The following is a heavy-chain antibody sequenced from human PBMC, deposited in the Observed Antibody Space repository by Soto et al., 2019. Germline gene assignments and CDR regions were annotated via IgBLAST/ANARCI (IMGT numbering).Heavy chain of an antibody. CDR2: ISSSGSTI. CDR3: ARLGQYAILTGPMDA. V-gene: IGHV3-48*03. CDR1: GFTFSSYE. Sequence: GGSLRLSCAASGFTFSSYEMNWVRQAPGKGLEWVSYISSSGSTIYYADSVKGRFTISRDNAKNSLYLQMNSLRAEDTAVYYCARLGQYAILTGPMDAWGQGTKVTVSS. D-gene: IGHD3-9*01. J-gene: IGHJ6*02.